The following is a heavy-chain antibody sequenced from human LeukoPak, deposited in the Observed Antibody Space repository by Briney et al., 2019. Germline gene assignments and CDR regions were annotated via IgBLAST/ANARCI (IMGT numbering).Heavy chain of an antibody. D-gene: IGHD6-19*01. CDR1: GFTCSSYW. V-gene: IGHV3-30*02. J-gene: IGHJ4*02. Sequence: PGGSLRLSCAASGFTCSSYWMSWVRQAPGKGLEWVAFIRYDGSNKYYADSVKGRFTISRDNSKNTLYLQMNSLRAEDTAVYYCARNSPGYSSGWYAYWGQGTLVTVSS. CDR3: ARNSPGYSSGWYAY. CDR2: IRYDGSNK.